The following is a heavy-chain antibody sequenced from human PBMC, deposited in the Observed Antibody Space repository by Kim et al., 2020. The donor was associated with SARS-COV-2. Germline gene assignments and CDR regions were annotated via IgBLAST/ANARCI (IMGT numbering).Heavy chain of an antibody. CDR1: GFTFSSYS. Sequence: GGSLRLSCAASGFTFSSYSMNWVRQAPGKGLEWVSSISSSSSYIYYADSVKGRFTISRDNAKNSLYLQMNSLRAEDTAVYYCARGVWSGYQAAFDYWGQGTLVTVSS. J-gene: IGHJ4*02. D-gene: IGHD3-3*01. CDR3: ARGVWSGYQAAFDY. CDR2: ISSSSSYI. V-gene: IGHV3-21*01.